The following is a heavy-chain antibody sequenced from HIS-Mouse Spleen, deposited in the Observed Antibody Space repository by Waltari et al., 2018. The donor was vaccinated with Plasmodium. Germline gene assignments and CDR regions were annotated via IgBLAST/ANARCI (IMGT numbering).Heavy chain of an antibody. Sequence: EVQLVESGGGLVKPGGSLRLSCAASGFTFSIYSMNWVPQAPGKGLEWVSSISSSSSYIYYADSVKGRFTISRDNAKNSLYLQMNSLRAEDTAVYYCAREDILTAYYNDYWYFDLWGRGTLVTVSS. D-gene: IGHD3-9*01. CDR3: AREDILTAYYNDYWYFDL. CDR1: GFTFSIYS. V-gene: IGHV3-21*01. CDR2: ISSSSSYI. J-gene: IGHJ2*01.